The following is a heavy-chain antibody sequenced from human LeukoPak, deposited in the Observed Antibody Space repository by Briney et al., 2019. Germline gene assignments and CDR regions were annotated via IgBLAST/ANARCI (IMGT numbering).Heavy chain of an antibody. V-gene: IGHV4-59*01. J-gene: IGHJ4*02. CDR1: GGSISSYY. CDR2: IYCSGST. D-gene: IGHD6-19*01. CDR3: ARARRYPGIAVAGKYYFDY. Sequence: SETLSLTCTVSGGSISSYYWSWIRQPPGKGLEWIGYIYCSGSTNYNPSLKSRVTISVDTSKNQFSLKLSSVTAADTAVYYCARARRYPGIAVAGKYYFDYWGQGTLVTVSS.